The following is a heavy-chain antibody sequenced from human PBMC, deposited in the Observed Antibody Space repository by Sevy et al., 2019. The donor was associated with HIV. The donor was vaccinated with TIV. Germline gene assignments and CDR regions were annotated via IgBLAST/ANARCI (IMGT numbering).Heavy chain of an antibody. CDR3: ARDRRNYAGQYFDY. Sequence: GGSLRLSCEVSGFTFSDFYMSWIRQAPGKGLEWVSDISSGSTYTKSADSVKGRFTISRDNAKNSLYPQMNSLRVEDTAVYYCARDRRNYAGQYFDYWGQGTLVTVSS. V-gene: IGHV3-11*06. J-gene: IGHJ4*02. CDR1: GFTFSDFY. D-gene: IGHD1-7*01. CDR2: ISSGSTYT.